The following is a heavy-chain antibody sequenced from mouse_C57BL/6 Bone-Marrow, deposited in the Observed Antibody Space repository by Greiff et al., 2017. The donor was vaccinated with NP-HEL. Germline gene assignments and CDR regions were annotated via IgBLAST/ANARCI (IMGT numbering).Heavy chain of an antibody. CDR2: INPSSGYT. Sequence: VQLQQSGAELAKPGASVKLSCKASGYTFTSYWMHWVKQRPGQGLEWIGYINPSSGYTKYNQKFKDKATLTADKSSSTAYMQRSSLTYEDSAVYYCARWEFITTVVPYYFDYWGQGTTLTVSS. D-gene: IGHD1-1*01. CDR3: ARWEFITTVVPYYFDY. J-gene: IGHJ2*01. V-gene: IGHV1-7*01. CDR1: GYTFTSYW.